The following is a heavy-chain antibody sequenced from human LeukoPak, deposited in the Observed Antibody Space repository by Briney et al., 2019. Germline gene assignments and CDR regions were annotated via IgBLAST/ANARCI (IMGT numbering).Heavy chain of an antibody. CDR1: GGSISSGGYY. CDR3: ARGRVVRGVITFDY. D-gene: IGHD3-10*01. V-gene: IGHV4-39*07. Sequence: SETLSLTCTVSGGSISSGGYYWSWIRQHPGKGLEWIGEINHSGSTNYNPSLKSRVTISVDTSKNQFSLKLSSVTAADTAVYYCARGRVVRGVITFDYWGQGTLVTVSS. J-gene: IGHJ4*02. CDR2: INHSGST.